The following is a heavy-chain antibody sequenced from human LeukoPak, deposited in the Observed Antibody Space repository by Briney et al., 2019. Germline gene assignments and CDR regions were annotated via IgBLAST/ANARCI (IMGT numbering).Heavy chain of an antibody. CDR2: IRYDGSNK. D-gene: IGHD6-6*01. CDR1: GFAVSSNY. Sequence: GGSLRLSCAASGFAVSSNYMSWVRQAPGKGLEWVAFIRYDGSNKYYADSVKGRFTISRDNSKNTLYLQMNSLRAEDTAVYYCAKDSRPEYSSSLNAFDIWGQGTMVTVSS. CDR3: AKDSRPEYSSSLNAFDI. V-gene: IGHV3-30*02. J-gene: IGHJ3*02.